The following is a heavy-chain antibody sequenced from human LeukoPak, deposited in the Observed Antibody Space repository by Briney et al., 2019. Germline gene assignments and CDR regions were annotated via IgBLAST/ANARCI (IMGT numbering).Heavy chain of an antibody. J-gene: IGHJ5*02. CDR1: GGSFSGYY. V-gene: IGHV4-34*01. CDR2: INHSGST. Sequence: KPSETLSLTCAVYGGSFSGYYWSWIRQPPGKGLEWIGEINHSGSTNYNPSLKSRVTMSVDTSKNQFSLKLSSVTAADTAVYYCARGYYYDSSGYYPLDNWFDPWGQGTLVTVSS. CDR3: ARGYYYDSSGYYPLDNWFDP. D-gene: IGHD3-22*01.